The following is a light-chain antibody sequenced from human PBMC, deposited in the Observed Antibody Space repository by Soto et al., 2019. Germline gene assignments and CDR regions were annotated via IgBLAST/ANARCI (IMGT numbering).Light chain of an antibody. CDR3: SSHTRGSTRV. CDR1: SSDVGGYDY. Sequence: QSALTQPASVSGSPGQSIAISCTGTSSDVGGYDYVSWYQQHPDKAPKLMIYEVTKRPSGVSNRFSGSKSGNTASLTISGLQPEDEADYYCSSHTRGSTRVFGSGTKLNVL. CDR2: EVT. J-gene: IGLJ1*01. V-gene: IGLV2-14*01.